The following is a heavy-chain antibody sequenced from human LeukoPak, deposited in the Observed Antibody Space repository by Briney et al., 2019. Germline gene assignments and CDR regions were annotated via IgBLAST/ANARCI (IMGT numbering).Heavy chain of an antibody. CDR1: GSTFSSYG. J-gene: IGHJ4*02. D-gene: IGHD2-2*01. CDR3: ATEAIYIVVVPAAPHFDY. Sequence: VRSLRLSCAASGSTFSSYGMHWVRQAPGPGLEWVAVIWYDGSNKYYADSVKCRFTISRDNVKNSVYLQMNSLRAEDTAVYYGATEAIYIVVVPAAPHFDYWGQGTLVTVSS. V-gene: IGHV3-33*01. CDR2: IWYDGSNK.